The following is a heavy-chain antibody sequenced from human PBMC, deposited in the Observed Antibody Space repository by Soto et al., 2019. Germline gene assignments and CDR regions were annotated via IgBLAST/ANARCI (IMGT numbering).Heavy chain of an antibody. J-gene: IGHJ5*02. V-gene: IGHV3-23*01. D-gene: IGHD1-20*01. CDR3: AKGDYNWNPTWFFDP. Sequence: GGSLRLSCAASGFTFSSYTMSWVRQAPGKGLEWVSVISASGRSTYYADSVKGRFTISRDNSKNTLYLQMNSLRVEDTALYYCAKGDYNWNPTWFFDPWGQGTLVTVSS. CDR2: ISASGRST. CDR1: GFTFSSYT.